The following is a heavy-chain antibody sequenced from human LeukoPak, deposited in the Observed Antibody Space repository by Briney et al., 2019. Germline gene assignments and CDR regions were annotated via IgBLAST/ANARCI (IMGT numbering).Heavy chain of an antibody. CDR3: TKRVKYGGTWDHFAD. D-gene: IGHD1-26*01. Sequence: PGGSLRLSCAASGFTFDNYRMSWVRQAPGKGLEWVSTVNADGGNTYYADSVKGRFTISRDNSKSTLTLQMNSLRVEDTALYYCTKRVKYGGTWDHFADWGQGTLVTVSS. CDR2: VNADGGNT. J-gene: IGHJ4*02. CDR1: GFTFDNYR. V-gene: IGHV3-23*01.